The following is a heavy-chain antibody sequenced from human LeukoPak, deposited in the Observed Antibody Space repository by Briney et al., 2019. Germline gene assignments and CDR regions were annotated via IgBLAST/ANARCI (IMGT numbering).Heavy chain of an antibody. J-gene: IGHJ4*02. Sequence: GGSLRLSCAASGFTFSNYGIHWVRQAPGKGLEWVAFIRYDGSDEYYAESVKGRFTISRDNSKNTLHLQMNSLRDEDMAVYYCAKSKVVAGLDGGRIFDYWGQGTLVTVSS. V-gene: IGHV3-30*02. CDR1: GFTFSNYG. CDR2: IRYDGSDE. CDR3: AKSKVVAGLDGGRIFDY. D-gene: IGHD6-19*01.